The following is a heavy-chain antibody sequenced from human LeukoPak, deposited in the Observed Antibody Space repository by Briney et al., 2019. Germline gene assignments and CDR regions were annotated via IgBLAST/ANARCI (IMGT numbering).Heavy chain of an antibody. J-gene: IGHJ4*02. Sequence: SETLSLTCRVSGGSISSYYWSWIRQPPGKGLEWIGYIYYSGNTNYNPSLKSRVTISVDTSKNQFSLKLSSVIAADTAVYYCARDQGGHSYGFFDYWGQGTLVTVSS. CDR3: ARDQGGHSYGFFDY. V-gene: IGHV4-59*01. CDR2: IYYSGNT. D-gene: IGHD5-18*01. CDR1: GGSISSYY.